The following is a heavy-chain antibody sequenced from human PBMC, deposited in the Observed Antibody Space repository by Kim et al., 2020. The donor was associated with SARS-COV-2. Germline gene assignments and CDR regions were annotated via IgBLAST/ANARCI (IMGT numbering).Heavy chain of an antibody. CDR3: ARDPGELPRMDV. CDR2: INPNSGGT. Sequence: ASVKVSCKASGYTFTGYYMHWVRQAPGQGLEWMGRINPNSGGTNYAQKFQGRVTMSRDTSISTAYMELSRLRSDDTAVYYCARDPGELPRMDVWGQGTTVTVSS. D-gene: IGHD3-10*01. V-gene: IGHV1-2*06. CDR1: GYTFTGYY. J-gene: IGHJ6*02.